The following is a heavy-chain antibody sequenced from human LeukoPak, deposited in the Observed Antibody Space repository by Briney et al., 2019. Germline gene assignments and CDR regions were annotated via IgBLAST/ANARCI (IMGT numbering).Heavy chain of an antibody. CDR1: GGSFEHYF. CDR3: ASHRRSHGSEY. V-gene: IGHV4-59*01. Sequence: SETLSLTCTVSGGSFEHYFWSWIRQPPGKGLEWIGYVYYTGSTDYSPSLRSRLTISADTSRNQFSLKLSSVTAADTAVYYCASHRRSHGSEYWGQGTLVTVSS. J-gene: IGHJ4*02. D-gene: IGHD3-10*01. CDR2: VYYTGST.